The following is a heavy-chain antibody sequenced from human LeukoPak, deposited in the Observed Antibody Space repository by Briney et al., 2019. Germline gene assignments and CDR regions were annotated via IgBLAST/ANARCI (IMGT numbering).Heavy chain of an antibody. D-gene: IGHD3-3*01. CDR2: ISDSGSTI. CDR3: AREGVGFDY. V-gene: IGHV3-48*03. J-gene: IGHJ4*02. Sequence: GGSLRLSCAASGFTFSIYEMNWVRQAPGKGLEWVSYISDSGSTIYYADSVKGRFTISRDNAKNSLYLQMNSLRAEDTAVYYCAREGVGFDYWGQGTRVTVSS. CDR1: GFTFSIYE.